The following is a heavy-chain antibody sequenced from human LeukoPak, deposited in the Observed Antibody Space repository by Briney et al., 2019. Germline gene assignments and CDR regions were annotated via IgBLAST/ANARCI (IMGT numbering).Heavy chain of an antibody. J-gene: IGHJ5*02. D-gene: IGHD3-3*01. CDR1: GYTFTSYA. Sequence: ASVKVSCKASGYTFTSYAMHWVRQAPGQRLEWMGWINAGNGNTKYSQKFQGRVTITRDTSASTAYMELSSLRSEDTAVYYCARLAPPYDFWSDYAEDNWFDPWGQGTLVTVSS. CDR2: INAGNGNT. CDR3: ARLAPPYDFWSDYAEDNWFDP. V-gene: IGHV1-3*01.